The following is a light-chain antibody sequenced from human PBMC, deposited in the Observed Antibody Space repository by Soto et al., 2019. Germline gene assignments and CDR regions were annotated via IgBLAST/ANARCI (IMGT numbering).Light chain of an antibody. CDR1: SSDVGAYKY. Sequence: QSSLTQPPSASGSPGQSVTICCTGTSSDVGAYKYVSWYQQYPGKAPKLMIYEVTKRPSGVPDRFSGSKSGNTASLTVSGLQAEDEADYYCTSYVGNDIWVFGGGTKLTVL. CDR2: EVT. CDR3: TSYVGNDIWV. V-gene: IGLV2-8*01. J-gene: IGLJ3*02.